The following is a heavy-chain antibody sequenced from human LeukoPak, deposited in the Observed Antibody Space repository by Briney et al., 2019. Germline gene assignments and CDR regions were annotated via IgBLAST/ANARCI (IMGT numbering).Heavy chain of an antibody. J-gene: IGHJ4*02. CDR1: GYTFTSYG. V-gene: IGHV1-18*01. CDR2: ISAYNGNT. D-gene: IGHD6-19*01. Sequence: ASVKVSCKASGYTFTSYGISWVRQAPGQGLEWMGWISAYNGNTNYAQKLQGRVTMTTDTSTSTAYMELRSLRSDDTAVYYCARSEYSSGWYTGFNYFDYWGQGTLVTVSS. CDR3: ARSEYSSGWYTGFNYFDY.